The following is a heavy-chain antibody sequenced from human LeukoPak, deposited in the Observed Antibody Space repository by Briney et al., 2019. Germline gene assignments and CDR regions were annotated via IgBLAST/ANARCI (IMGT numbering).Heavy chain of an antibody. CDR3: ARALIVIMTPQRDAFDI. D-gene: IGHD2-21*01. Sequence: ASVKVSCKASGYTFTNYAINWVRQAPGQRLEWMGWINAGKGNTKYSQEFQGRVTITRDTSASTAYMELSSLRSEDMAVYYCARALIVIMTPQRDAFDIWGQGTLVTVSS. CDR1: GYTFTNYA. V-gene: IGHV1-3*03. CDR2: INAGKGNT. J-gene: IGHJ3*02.